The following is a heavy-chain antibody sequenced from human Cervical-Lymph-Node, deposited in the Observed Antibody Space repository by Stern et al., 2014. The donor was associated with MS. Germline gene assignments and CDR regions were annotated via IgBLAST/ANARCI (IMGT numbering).Heavy chain of an antibody. CDR2: ITPIFGTA. V-gene: IGHV1-69*01. CDR3: ARDLRAAGNYYYGMDV. CDR1: GGTFSSYA. Sequence: MQLVESGAEVKKPGSSVKVSCKASGGTFSSYAISWVRQAPGQGLEWMGGITPIFGTANYAQKFQGRVTITADESTSTAYMELSSLRSEDTAVYYCARDLRAAGNYYYGMDVWGQGTTVTVSS. J-gene: IGHJ6*02. D-gene: IGHD6-13*01.